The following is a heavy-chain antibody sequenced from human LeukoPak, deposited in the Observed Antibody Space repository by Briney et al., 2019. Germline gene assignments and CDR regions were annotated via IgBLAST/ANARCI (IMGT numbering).Heavy chain of an antibody. CDR1: GFTFSSYS. D-gene: IGHD3-10*01. J-gene: IGHJ4*02. CDR2: ISSSSSYI. CDR3: AKLAKYFYGAETFYFFEH. V-gene: IGHV3-21*01. Sequence: KTGGSLRLSCAASGFTFSSYSMNWVRQAPGRGLEWVSSISSSSSYIFYADSVKGRFTISRDNAKNSLYLQMNSLTAADTAVYYCAKLAKYFYGAETFYFFEHWGQGTPVTASS.